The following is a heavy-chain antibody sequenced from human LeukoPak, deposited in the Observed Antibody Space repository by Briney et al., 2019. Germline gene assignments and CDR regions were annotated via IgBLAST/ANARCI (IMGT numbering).Heavy chain of an antibody. CDR2: LYSDGNT. CDR3: ARGVEPLAANTLAY. J-gene: IGHJ4*02. CDR1: GFTVISND. V-gene: IGHV3-53*01. Sequence: GGSLRLSCAASGFTVISNDMTWVRQAPGKGLEWVSVLYSDGNTKYSDSVQGRFTISRDNSKNPLYLEMNSLSPDDTAVYYCARGVEPLAANTLAYWGQGTLVTVSS. D-gene: IGHD1-14*01.